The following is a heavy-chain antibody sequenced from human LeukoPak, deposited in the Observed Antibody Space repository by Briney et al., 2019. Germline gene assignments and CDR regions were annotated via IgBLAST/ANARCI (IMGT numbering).Heavy chain of an antibody. D-gene: IGHD3-22*01. CDR3: ARRSYYYDSSGYYLGAFDI. V-gene: IGHV1-2*02. J-gene: IGHJ3*02. CDR2: INPNSGGT. Sequence: ASVKVSCKASGYTFTGYYMHWVRQAPGQGLEWMGWINPNSGGTNYAQKFQGRVTMTRDTSISTAYMELSRLRSDDTAVYYCARRSYYYDSSGYYLGAFDIWGQGTMVTVSS. CDR1: GYTFTGYY.